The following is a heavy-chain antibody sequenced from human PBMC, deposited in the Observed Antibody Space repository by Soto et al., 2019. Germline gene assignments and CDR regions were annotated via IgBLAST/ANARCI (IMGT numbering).Heavy chain of an antibody. CDR1: GGSISSGGNY. CDR2: IYYSGST. D-gene: IGHD4-17*01. CDR3: AGGGYGDYGRYFDL. V-gene: IGHV4-31*03. J-gene: IGHJ2*01. Sequence: QVQLQESGPGLVKPSQTLSLTCTVSGGSISSGGNYWSWIRQHPGKGLEWIGYIYYSGSTYNNPSLKSRVTISVDTSKNQFSLKLSSVTAADTAVYYCAGGGYGDYGRYFDLWGRGTLVTVSS.